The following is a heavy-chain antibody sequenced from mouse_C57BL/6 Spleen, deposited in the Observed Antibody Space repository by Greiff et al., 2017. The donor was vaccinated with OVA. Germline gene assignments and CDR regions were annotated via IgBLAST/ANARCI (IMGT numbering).Heavy chain of an antibody. Sequence: VQLQQSGAELVRPGASVTLSCKASGYTFTDYEMHWVKQTPVHGLEWIGALDPETGGTAYNQKFKGKAILTADKSSSTAYMELRSLTSEDSAVYYGTRSGVILRDYFDYWGQGTTLTVSS. J-gene: IGHJ2*01. CDR2: LDPETGGT. CDR3: TRSGVILRDYFDY. CDR1: GYTFTDYE. D-gene: IGHD1-1*01. V-gene: IGHV1-15*01.